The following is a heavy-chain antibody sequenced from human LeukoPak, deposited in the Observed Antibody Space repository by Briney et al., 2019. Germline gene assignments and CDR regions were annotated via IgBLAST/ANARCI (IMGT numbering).Heavy chain of an antibody. CDR2: ISSSGSTI. V-gene: IGHV3-48*03. J-gene: IGHJ4*02. D-gene: IGHD3-10*01. Sequence: GGSLRLSCAASGFTFSSYEMNWVRQAPGKGLEWVSYISSSGSTIYYADSVKGRFTISRDNAKNSLYLQMNSLRAEDTAVYYCARGYYGSGSPSDYWGQGTLVTVSS. CDR3: ARGYYGSGSPSDY. CDR1: GFTFSSYE.